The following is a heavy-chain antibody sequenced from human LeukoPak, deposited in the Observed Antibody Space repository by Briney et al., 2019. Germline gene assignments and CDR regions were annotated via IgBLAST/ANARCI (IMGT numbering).Heavy chain of an antibody. Sequence: PGGSLRLSCAASGFTFSSYSMTWVRQAPGKGLEWVSYISLSSTTIYYADSVKGRFTISRDDAKNSLYLQMNSLRAEDTAVYYCARTIKLGIAAAAPGIWFDPWGQGTLVTVSS. D-gene: IGHD6-13*01. CDR2: ISLSSTTI. J-gene: IGHJ5*02. V-gene: IGHV3-48*01. CDR3: ARTIKLGIAAAAPGIWFDP. CDR1: GFTFSSYS.